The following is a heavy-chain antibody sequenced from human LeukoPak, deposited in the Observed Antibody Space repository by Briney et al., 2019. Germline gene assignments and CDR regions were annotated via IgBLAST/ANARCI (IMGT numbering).Heavy chain of an antibody. CDR3: ARLPPLDRSGYYYFDY. Sequence: PSETLSLTCTVSGGSISGHYWSWIRQPPGKGLECIGYIYYTGNTKYNPSLKSRVTISVDTSKNQFSLKLSSVTAADTAVYYCARLPPLDRSGYYYFDYWGQGTLVTVSS. D-gene: IGHD3-22*01. CDR2: IYYTGNT. V-gene: IGHV4-59*08. CDR1: GGSISGHY. J-gene: IGHJ4*02.